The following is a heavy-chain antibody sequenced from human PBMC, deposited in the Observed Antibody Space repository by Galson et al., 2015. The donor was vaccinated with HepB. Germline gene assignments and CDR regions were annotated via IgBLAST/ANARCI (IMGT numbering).Heavy chain of an antibody. Sequence: SVKVSCKASGYTFTSYGISWVRQAPGQGLEWMGWISAYNGNTNYAQKLQGRVTMTTDTSTSTAYMELRSLRSDDTAVYYCVGQQLPPSSYDYWGQGTLVTVSS. CDR2: ISAYNGNT. V-gene: IGHV1-18*01. CDR3: VGQQLPPSSYDY. D-gene: IGHD6-13*01. CDR1: GYTFTSYG. J-gene: IGHJ4*02.